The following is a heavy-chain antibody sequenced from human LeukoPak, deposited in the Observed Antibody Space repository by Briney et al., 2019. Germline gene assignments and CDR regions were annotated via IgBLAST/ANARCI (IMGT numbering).Heavy chain of an antibody. V-gene: IGHV3-23*01. J-gene: IGHJ1*01. Sequence: GGSLRLSCAASGFTFNTYAMDWVRQAPRKGLEWVSAISGSGGSTYYADSVKGRFTISRDNSKNTLYLQMNSLRAEDTAVYYCAKDLVGATIEYFQHWGQGTLVTVSS. CDR3: AKDLVGATIEYFQH. CDR2: ISGSGGST. CDR1: GFTFNTYA. D-gene: IGHD1-26*01.